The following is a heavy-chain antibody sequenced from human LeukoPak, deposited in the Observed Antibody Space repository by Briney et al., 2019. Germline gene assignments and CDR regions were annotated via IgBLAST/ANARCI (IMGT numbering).Heavy chain of an antibody. CDR2: MNPNSGNT. D-gene: IGHD3-10*01. J-gene: IGHJ3*02. Sequence: GASVKVSCKASGYTFTSYDINWVRQATGQGLEWMGWMNPNSGNTGYAQKFQGRVPMTRNTSISTAYMELSSLRSEDTAVYYCARGITMVRGVSDAFDIWGQGTMVTVSS. CDR1: GYTFTSYD. V-gene: IGHV1-8*01. CDR3: ARGITMVRGVSDAFDI.